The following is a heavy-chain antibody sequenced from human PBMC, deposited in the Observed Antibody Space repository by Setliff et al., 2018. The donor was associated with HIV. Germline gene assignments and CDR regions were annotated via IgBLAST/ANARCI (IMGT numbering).Heavy chain of an antibody. V-gene: IGHV3-7*01. D-gene: IGHD3-22*01. CDR3: AREGMYYYDKPGAFDI. Sequence: LRLSCAASGFMFGVDWMSWVRQTPGKGLEWVASVTPDGGDKYYANSMRGRFTISRDNGKNAVYLQMNSLTAEDTAVYYCAREGMYYYDKPGAFDIWGQGTMVTVSS. J-gene: IGHJ3*02. CDR2: VTPDGGDK. CDR1: GFMFGVDW.